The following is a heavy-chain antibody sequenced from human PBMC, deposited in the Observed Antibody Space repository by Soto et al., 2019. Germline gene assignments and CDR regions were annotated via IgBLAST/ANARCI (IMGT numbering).Heavy chain of an antibody. Sequence: QVQLVESGGGVVQPGRSLRLSCAASGFTFSSYGMHWVRQAPGKGLEWVAVIWYDGSNKYYADSVKGRFTISRDNSKNTMYLQMNSLRAEDTAVYYCARADSSSSVYYYGMDVWGQGTTVTVSS. CDR2: IWYDGSNK. CDR1: GFTFSSYG. V-gene: IGHV3-33*01. CDR3: ARADSSSSVYYYGMDV. J-gene: IGHJ6*02. D-gene: IGHD6-6*01.